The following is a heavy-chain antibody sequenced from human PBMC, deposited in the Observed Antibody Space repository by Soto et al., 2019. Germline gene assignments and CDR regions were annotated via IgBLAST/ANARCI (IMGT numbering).Heavy chain of an antibody. V-gene: IGHV4-4*02. CDR2: VYQSGIT. CDR3: ARDGHYDSSGIMDV. J-gene: IGHJ6*02. CDR1: GDSISRNTW. D-gene: IGHD6-25*01. Sequence: QVQLEESGPGLVKASGTLSLTCAVSGDSISRNTWWSWVRQTPEKGLEWIGDVYQSGITHYSPSPKRRGTISMEKSRNQFSLKMTSVTAADTAVYYCARDGHYDSSGIMDVWGQGTTVTVS.